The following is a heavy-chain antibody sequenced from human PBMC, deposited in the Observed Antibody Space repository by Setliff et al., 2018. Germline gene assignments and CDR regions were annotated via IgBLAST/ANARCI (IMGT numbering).Heavy chain of an antibody. CDR3: AKGGGRYHSDS. D-gene: IGHD1-1*01. CDR2: IYTSWST. V-gene: IGHV4-61*09. CDR1: DDSISSRHYY. J-gene: IGHJ4*02. Sequence: SETLSLTCTVSDDSISSRHYYWSWIRQPAGKGLEWLGQIYTSWSTNYNPSLKGRATLSIDKSNNQFSLKLTSMTAADTAVYYCAKGGGRYHSDSWGQGILVTVSS.